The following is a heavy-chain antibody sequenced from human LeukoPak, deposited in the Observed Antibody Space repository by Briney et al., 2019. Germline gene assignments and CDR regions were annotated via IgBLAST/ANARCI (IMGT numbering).Heavy chain of an antibody. Sequence: GGPLRLSCVVSGFTFKTYSMNWVRQAPGKGLEWVSSISSGGTYVDYADSVKGRFTISRDNSKNTLYLQMNSLRAEDTAVYYCASTKSSSWSSFFDYWGQGTLVTVSS. D-gene: IGHD6-13*01. CDR1: GFTFKTYS. J-gene: IGHJ4*02. CDR2: ISSGGTYV. V-gene: IGHV3-21*04. CDR3: ASTKSSSWSSFFDY.